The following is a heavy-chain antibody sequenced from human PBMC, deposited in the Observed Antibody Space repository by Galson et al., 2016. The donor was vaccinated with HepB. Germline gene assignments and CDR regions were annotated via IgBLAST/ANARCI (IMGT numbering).Heavy chain of an antibody. J-gene: IGHJ4*02. D-gene: IGHD1-26*01. CDR1: GYSFTSYW. CDR2: IYPGDSDT. CDR3: VRPRRGGYWDFEY. Sequence: QSGAEVKKPGESLKISCKGSGYSFTSYWIGWVRQMPGKGLEWMGVIYPGDSDTRYSPSFQGQVTISADKSISIAYLQWNSLQASDTAMYNSVRPRRGGYWDFEYWGQGTLVTVSS. V-gene: IGHV5-51*01.